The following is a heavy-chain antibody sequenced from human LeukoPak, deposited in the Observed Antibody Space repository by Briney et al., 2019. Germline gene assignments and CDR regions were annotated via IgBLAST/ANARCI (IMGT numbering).Heavy chain of an antibody. D-gene: IGHD3-22*01. J-gene: IGHJ4*02. CDR1: GFTFSTYA. CDR3: ARVRYSSGYYDY. Sequence: PGGSLRLSCAASGFTFSTYAMGWVRQAPGKGLEWVSAISSSGSATYYADSVKGRFTISRDNSKNTLYLQMNSLRAEDTAVYYCARVRYSSGYYDYWGQGTLVTVSS. CDR2: ISSSGSAT. V-gene: IGHV3-23*01.